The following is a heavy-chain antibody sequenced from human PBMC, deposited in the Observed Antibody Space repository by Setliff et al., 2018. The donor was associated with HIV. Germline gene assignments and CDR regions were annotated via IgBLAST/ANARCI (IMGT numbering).Heavy chain of an antibody. J-gene: IGHJ4*02. CDR2: INQDGSEK. Sequence: PGGSLRLSCAVSGFTFSSHWMVWVRQAPGKGLEWVANINQDGSEKNYVDSVKGRFTISRDNAKNSPFLQMNSLRAEDTAVYYCARGQTSVTLQFDHWGQGTLVTVSS. V-gene: IGHV3-7*01. CDR1: GFTFSSHW. D-gene: IGHD4-17*01. CDR3: ARGQTSVTLQFDH.